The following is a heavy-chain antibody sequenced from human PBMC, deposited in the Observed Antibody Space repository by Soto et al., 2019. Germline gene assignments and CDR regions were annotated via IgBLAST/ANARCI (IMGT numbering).Heavy chain of an antibody. CDR1: GGSISSGGYY. CDR3: ARAEDSSGYSMDVKGGFDY. D-gene: IGHD3-22*01. J-gene: IGHJ4*02. Sequence: SLTCTVSGGSISSGGYYWSWIRQHPGKGLEWIGYIYYSGSTYYNPSLKSRVTISVDTSKNQFSLKLSSVTAADTAVYYCARAEDSSGYSMDVKGGFDYWGQGTLVTVSS. V-gene: IGHV4-31*03. CDR2: IYYSGST.